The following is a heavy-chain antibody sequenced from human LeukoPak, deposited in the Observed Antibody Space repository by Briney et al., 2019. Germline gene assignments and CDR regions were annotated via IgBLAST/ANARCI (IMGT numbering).Heavy chain of an antibody. Sequence: GASVKVSCKASGYTFTSYDINWVRQATGQGLEWMGWMNPNSGNTGYAQKFQGRVTITRNTSISTAYMELSSLRSEDTAVYYCARGRVYYYGSGSYGWFDPWGQGTLVTVSS. J-gene: IGHJ5*02. CDR2: MNPNSGNT. D-gene: IGHD3-10*01. V-gene: IGHV1-8*03. CDR3: ARGRVYYYGSGSYGWFDP. CDR1: GYTFTSYD.